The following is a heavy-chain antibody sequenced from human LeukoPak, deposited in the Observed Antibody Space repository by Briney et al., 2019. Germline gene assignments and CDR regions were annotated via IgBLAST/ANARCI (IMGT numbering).Heavy chain of an antibody. Sequence: SETLSLTCAVYGGSFSGYYWSWIRQPPGKGLEWIGEINHSGSTNYNPSLKSRVTISVDTSKNQFSLKLSSVTAADTAVYYCARGIAAADPLNWFDPWGRGTLVTVSS. V-gene: IGHV4-34*01. CDR1: GGSFSGYY. CDR3: ARGIAAADPLNWFDP. J-gene: IGHJ5*02. CDR2: INHSGST. D-gene: IGHD6-13*01.